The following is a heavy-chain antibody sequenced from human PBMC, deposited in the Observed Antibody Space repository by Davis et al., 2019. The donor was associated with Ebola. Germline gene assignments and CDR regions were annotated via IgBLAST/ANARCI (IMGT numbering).Heavy chain of an antibody. V-gene: IGHV4-34*01. J-gene: IGHJ6*02. D-gene: IGHD4-17*01. CDR2: INHSGST. CDR3: ARDDYGDYYYGMDV. Sequence: SETLSLTCAVYGGSFSGYYWSWIRQPPGKGLEWIGEINHSGSTNYNPSLKSRVTISVDTSKNQFSLKLSSVTAADTAVYYCARDDYGDYYYGMDVWGQGTTVTVSS. CDR1: GGSFSGYY.